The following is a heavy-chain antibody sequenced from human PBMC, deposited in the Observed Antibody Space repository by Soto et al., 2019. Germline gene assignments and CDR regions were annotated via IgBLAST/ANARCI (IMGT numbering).Heavy chain of an antibody. CDR2: ISGSGGST. Sequence: EVQLLESGGGLVQPGGSLRLSCAASGFTFSSDAMSWVRQAPGKGLEWVSAISGSGGSTYYADSVKGQFTISRDNSKNPLYLQMTSLRAEDTAVYYCASVYLYYENDYWGQGTLVTVSS. D-gene: IGHD3-3*01. CDR3: ASVYLYYENDY. V-gene: IGHV3-23*01. J-gene: IGHJ4*02. CDR1: GFTFSSDA.